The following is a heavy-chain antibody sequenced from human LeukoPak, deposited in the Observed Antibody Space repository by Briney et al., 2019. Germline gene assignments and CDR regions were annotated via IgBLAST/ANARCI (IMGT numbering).Heavy chain of an antibody. CDR2: INHSGST. CDR1: GGSFSGYY. Sequence: SETLSLTCAVYGGSFSGYYWSWIRQPPGKGLEWIGEINHSGSTNYNPSLKSRVTISVDTSKNQFSLMLSSVTAADTAVYYCARGHGDYEDNWFDPWGQGTLVTVSS. D-gene: IGHD4-17*01. J-gene: IGHJ5*02. V-gene: IGHV4-34*01. CDR3: ARGHGDYEDNWFDP.